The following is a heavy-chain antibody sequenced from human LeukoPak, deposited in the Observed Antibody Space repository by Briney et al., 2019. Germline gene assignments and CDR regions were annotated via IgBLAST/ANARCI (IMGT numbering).Heavy chain of an antibody. CDR1: GGSISSSNW. Sequence: SETLSLTCAVSGGSISSSNWWSWVRQPPGKGLEWIGYIYYSGSTYYNPSLKSRVTISVDTSKNQFSPKLSSVTAADTAVYYCARVSQLPSYYYYYYGMDVWGQGTTVTVSS. CDR2: IYYSGST. D-gene: IGHD2-2*01. V-gene: IGHV4-30-4*01. J-gene: IGHJ6*02. CDR3: ARVSQLPSYYYYYYGMDV.